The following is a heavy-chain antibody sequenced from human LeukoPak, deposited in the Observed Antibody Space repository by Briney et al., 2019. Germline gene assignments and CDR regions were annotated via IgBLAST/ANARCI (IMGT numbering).Heavy chain of an antibody. CDR2: ISWNSASI. J-gene: IGHJ4*02. CDR3: ARGHSSSWEFDY. CDR1: GFIFDDYA. V-gene: IGHV3-9*01. Sequence: GGSLRLSCAASGFIFDDYAMHWVRQAPGKGLEWVSGISWNSASIGYADSVKGRFTISRDNAKNSLYLQMNSLRAEDTAVYYCARGHSSSWEFDYWGQGTLVTVSS. D-gene: IGHD6-6*01.